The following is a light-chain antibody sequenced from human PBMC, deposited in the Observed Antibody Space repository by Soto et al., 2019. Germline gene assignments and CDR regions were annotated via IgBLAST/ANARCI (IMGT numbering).Light chain of an antibody. J-gene: IGLJ1*01. CDR2: EVS. CDR1: SSDVGGYNY. Sequence: QSVLTHPASVSGAPGQSITISCTGTSSDVGGYNYVSWYQQHPGKAPKLMIYEVSNRPSGVSNRFSGSKSGSTASLTISGLQAEDEADYYCSSYTSSNTLVFGTGTKVTAL. CDR3: SSYTSSNTLV. V-gene: IGLV2-14*01.